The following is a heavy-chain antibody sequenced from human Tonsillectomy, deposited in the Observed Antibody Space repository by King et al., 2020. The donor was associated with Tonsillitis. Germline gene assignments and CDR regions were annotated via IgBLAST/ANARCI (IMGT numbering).Heavy chain of an antibody. CDR1: GGTFSSYA. CDR3: ARGSGGNSGGNAGY. J-gene: IGHJ4*02. Sequence: EQLVQSGAEVKKPGSSVKVSCKASGGTFSSYAISWVRQAPGQGLEWMGRIIPILGIANYAQKFQGRVTLTADKSTSTAYMELSSLRSEDTAVYYCARGSGGNSGGNAGYWGQGTLVTVSS. D-gene: IGHD4-23*01. V-gene: IGHV1-69*09. CDR2: IIPILGIA.